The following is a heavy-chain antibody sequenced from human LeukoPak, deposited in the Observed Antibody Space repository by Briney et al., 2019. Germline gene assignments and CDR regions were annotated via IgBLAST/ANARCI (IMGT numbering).Heavy chain of an antibody. Sequence: SETLSLTCAVYGGSFSGYYWRWLREPPGKGLEWLGEINHSGSTNYNPSLKSRLTISVDTSKTQYSLKLSSVTAADTAVYYCARGYRDTNGDSSPLDAFDIWGQGTMVTVSS. CDR3: ARGYRDTNGDSSPLDAFDI. CDR2: INHSGST. V-gene: IGHV4-34*01. CDR1: GGSFSGYY. D-gene: IGHD3-22*01. J-gene: IGHJ3*02.